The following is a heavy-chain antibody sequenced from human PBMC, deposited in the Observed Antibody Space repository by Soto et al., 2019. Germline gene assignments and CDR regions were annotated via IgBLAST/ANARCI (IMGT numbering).Heavy chain of an antibody. D-gene: IGHD6-19*01. Sequence: EVKLLESGGGLVQPGGSLRLSYAASGFTFSSYAMSWVRQAPGKGLEWVSTITGGGDNTHYADSVKGRFTISRDNSKNTLSLQMNRLRVEDTAVYHCAKGRIAVAAPYNWFDPWGQGTLVTVSS. CDR3: AKGRIAVAAPYNWFDP. V-gene: IGHV3-23*01. CDR2: ITGGGDNT. CDR1: GFTFSSYA. J-gene: IGHJ5*02.